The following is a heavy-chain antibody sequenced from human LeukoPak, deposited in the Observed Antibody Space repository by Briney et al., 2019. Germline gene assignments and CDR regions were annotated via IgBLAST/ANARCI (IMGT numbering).Heavy chain of an antibody. D-gene: IGHD3-16*02. Sequence: PSETLSLTCAVYGGSFSGYYWSWIRQPPGKGLEWMGEINHSGSTNYNPSLKSRVTISVDTSKNQFSLKLSSVTAADTAVYYCARVWKLRLGELSLYHWFDPWGQGTLVTVSS. CDR3: ARVWKLRLGELSLYHWFDP. V-gene: IGHV4-34*01. J-gene: IGHJ5*02. CDR1: GGSFSGYY. CDR2: INHSGST.